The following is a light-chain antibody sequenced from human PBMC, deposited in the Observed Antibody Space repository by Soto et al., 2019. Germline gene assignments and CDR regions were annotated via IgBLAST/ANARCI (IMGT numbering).Light chain of an antibody. J-gene: IGLJ1*01. CDR1: SSDVGGYKY. CDR3: SSYTTSSTRV. CDR2: EVS. V-gene: IGLV2-14*01. Sequence: QSALTQPASVSGSPGQSITISCTGTSSDVGGYKYVSWYQQHPGKAPKLMIYEVSNRPSGVSDRFSGSKSGNTASLTISGLQAEDEADYYCSSYTTSSTRVFGPGTKSPS.